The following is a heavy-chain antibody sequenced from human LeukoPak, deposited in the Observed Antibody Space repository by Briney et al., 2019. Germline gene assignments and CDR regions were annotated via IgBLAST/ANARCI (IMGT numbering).Heavy chain of an antibody. J-gene: IGHJ4*02. V-gene: IGHV3-23*01. CDR3: AKYGGSYSSGWEGFFDY. D-gene: IGHD6-19*01. CDR1: GFTFSNYA. CDR2: ISGSGGST. Sequence: GWSLRLSCAASGFTFSNYAMSWVRQAPGKGLEWVSAISGSGGSTYYADSVKGRFTNSRDNSKNTLYMQMNSLRAEDTAVYYCAKYGGSYSSGWEGFFDYWGQGTLVTVSS.